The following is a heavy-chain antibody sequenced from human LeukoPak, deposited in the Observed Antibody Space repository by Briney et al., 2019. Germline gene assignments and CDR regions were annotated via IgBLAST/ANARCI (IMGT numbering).Heavy chain of an antibody. V-gene: IGHV3-33*06. CDR1: GFTFSSYG. CDR3: AKDLQNDYYDTSGFDY. J-gene: IGHJ4*02. D-gene: IGHD3-22*01. Sequence: GGSLRLSCAASGFTFSSYGMHWVRQAPGKGLEWVAVIWYDGSNKYYADYVKGRFTIYRDNSKNTVYLQMNSLRAEDTAVYYCAKDLQNDYYDTSGFDYWGQGTLVTVSS. CDR2: IWYDGSNK.